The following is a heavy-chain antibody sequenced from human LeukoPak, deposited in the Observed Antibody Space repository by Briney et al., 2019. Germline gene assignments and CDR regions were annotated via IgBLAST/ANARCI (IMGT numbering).Heavy chain of an antibody. Sequence: GASVKVSCKASGYTFTSYGISWVRQAPGQGLEWMGWISPYNGNTNYAQKLQGRVTMTTDTSTSTAYMELRSLRSDDTAVYYCARDHTYDFWSGYYTAYYYYYGMDVWGQGTTVTVSS. J-gene: IGHJ6*02. CDR1: GYTFTSYG. D-gene: IGHD3-3*01. V-gene: IGHV1-18*01. CDR2: ISPYNGNT. CDR3: ARDHTYDFWSGYYTAYYYYYGMDV.